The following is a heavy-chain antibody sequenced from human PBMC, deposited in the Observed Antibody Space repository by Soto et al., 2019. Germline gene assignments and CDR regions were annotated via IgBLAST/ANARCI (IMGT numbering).Heavy chain of an antibody. D-gene: IGHD3-3*01. V-gene: IGHV3-23*01. CDR1: GFTFSSYA. CDR3: AKDDDFWSGNYAFDI. CDR2: ISGSGGST. J-gene: IGHJ3*02. Sequence: GGSLRLSCAASGFTFSSYAMSWVRQAPGKGLEWVSAISGSGGSTYYADSVKGRFTISRDNSKDTLYLQMNSLRAEDTAVYYCAKDDDFWSGNYAFDIWGQGTMVTVSS.